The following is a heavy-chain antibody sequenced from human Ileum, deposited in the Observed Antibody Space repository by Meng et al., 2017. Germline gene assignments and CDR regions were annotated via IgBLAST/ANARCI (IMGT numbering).Heavy chain of an antibody. Sequence: QVPLQESGPGLVRPCQARSLTFAVYGGSFSGYYWSWIRQPPGKGLEWIGEINHSGSTNYNPSLKSRVTISVDTSKNQFSLKLSSVTAADTAVYYCARGGPWFDPWGQGTLVTVSS. V-gene: IGHV4-34*09. CDR1: GGSFSGYY. J-gene: IGHJ5*02. CDR2: INHSGST. CDR3: ARGGPWFDP.